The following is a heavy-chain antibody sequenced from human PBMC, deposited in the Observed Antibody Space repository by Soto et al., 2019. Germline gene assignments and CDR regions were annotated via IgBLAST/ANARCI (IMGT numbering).Heavy chain of an antibody. CDR2: ISYDGSNK. CDR3: AKGGDDSSGYYYLNYYYGMDV. D-gene: IGHD3-22*01. V-gene: IGHV3-30*18. J-gene: IGHJ6*02. CDR1: GFTFSSYG. Sequence: PGGSLRLSCAASGFTFSSYGMHWVRQAPGKGLEWVAVISYDGSNKYYADSVKGRFTISRDNSKNTLYLQMNSLRAEDTAVYYCAKGGDDSSGYYYLNYYYGMDVWGQGTTVTVSS.